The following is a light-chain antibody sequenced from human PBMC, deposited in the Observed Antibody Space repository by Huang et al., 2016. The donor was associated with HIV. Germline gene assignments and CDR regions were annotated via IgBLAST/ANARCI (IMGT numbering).Light chain of an antibody. CDR1: QDIRSY. CDR3: QQLSTSLT. J-gene: IGKJ4*01. V-gene: IGKV1-9*01. CDR2: GAS. Sequence: IQLTQSPSSLSASVGDRVTITCRAIQDIRSYLAWYQQKPGKGPKLLIYGASTLQSGVPSRFSGSGSGTEYSLTISSLQPEDFATYYCQQLSTSLTFGGGTKVEMK.